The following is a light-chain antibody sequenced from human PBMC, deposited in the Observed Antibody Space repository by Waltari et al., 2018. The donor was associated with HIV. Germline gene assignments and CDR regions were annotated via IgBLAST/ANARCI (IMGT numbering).Light chain of an antibody. CDR3: SSYANTDTLL. V-gene: IGLV2-14*01. Sequence: QSALTQPASVSGSPRQSLTISCTGTSSDIGTYNLVSWYRQDPAVAPPLVIHGVDTRPSGVSDRFSGSKSGNVASLTIASLQSEDEAEYYCSSYANTDTLLFGGGTKLTVL. J-gene: IGLJ3*02. CDR1: SSDIGTYNL. CDR2: GVD.